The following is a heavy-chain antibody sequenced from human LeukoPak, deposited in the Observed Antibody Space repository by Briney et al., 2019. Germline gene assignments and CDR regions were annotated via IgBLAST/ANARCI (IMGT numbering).Heavy chain of an antibody. CDR1: GFTFSSYW. D-gene: IGHD1-26*01. CDR3: VRESRSGSYSGY. Sequence: PGGSLRLSCAASGFTFSSYWMSWVRQAPGKGLEWVASINQGGSDKHYVDSRFTISRDNANNSLYLQMNSLRAEDTAVYYCVRESRSGSYSGYWGQGTLVTVSS. V-gene: IGHV3-7*01. J-gene: IGHJ4*02. CDR2: INQGGSDK.